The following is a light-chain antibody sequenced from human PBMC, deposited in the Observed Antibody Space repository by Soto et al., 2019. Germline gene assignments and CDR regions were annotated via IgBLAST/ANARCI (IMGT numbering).Light chain of an antibody. Sequence: IKMSQSPFSVSASVGDRVTITCRASQSISRDLNWYQQKPGKAPNLLIYAASTLESGVPSRFSGSGSGTEFTLTISSLQPEDFASYYCQQYNSYSTFGQGTKVDIK. CDR3: QQYNSYST. CDR1: QSISRD. V-gene: IGKV1-17*01. J-gene: IGKJ1*01. CDR2: AAS.